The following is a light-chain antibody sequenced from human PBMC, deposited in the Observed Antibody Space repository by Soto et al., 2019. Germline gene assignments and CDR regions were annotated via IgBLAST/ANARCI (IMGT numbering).Light chain of an antibody. CDR3: MQALQTPVT. CDR2: LGS. V-gene: IGKV2-28*01. J-gene: IGKJ4*01. Sequence: DIVLTQSPLSLPVTPGEPASISCTSSQSLLHSNGYTYLDWYLQKPGQSPQLLIYLGSNRASGVPDRFSGSGSGTDFTLKISRXEAEDVGVYYCMQALQTPVTFGGGTKVDIK. CDR1: QSLLHSNGYTY.